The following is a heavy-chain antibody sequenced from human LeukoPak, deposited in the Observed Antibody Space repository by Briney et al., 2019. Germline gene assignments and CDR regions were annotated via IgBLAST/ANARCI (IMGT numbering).Heavy chain of an antibody. CDR2: IYYDGST. CDR1: GGSVSSSSYY. D-gene: IGHD3-22*01. J-gene: IGHJ4*02. Sequence: SETLSLTCTVSGGSVSSSSYYWGWIRQPPGKGLEWIGTIYYDGSTYYNPSLKSRVTISVDTSKNQFSLKLSSVTAADTAVYYCARSRTYYYDSSGYLYYFDYWGQGTLVTVSS. V-gene: IGHV4-39*07. CDR3: ARSRTYYYDSSGYLYYFDY.